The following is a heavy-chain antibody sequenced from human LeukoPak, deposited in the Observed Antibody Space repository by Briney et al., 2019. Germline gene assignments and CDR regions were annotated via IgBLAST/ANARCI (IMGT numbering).Heavy chain of an antibody. V-gene: IGHV4-39*01. CDR1: GGSISSSSYC. CDR3: ARQGAKPRYYYGSGSYYAPHFDY. CDR2: IYYSGST. D-gene: IGHD3-10*01. Sequence: SETLSLTCTVSGGSISSSSYCWGWIRQPPGKGLEWIGTIYYSGSTYYNPSLKSRVTISVDTSKNQFSLKLSSVTAADTAVYYCARQGAKPRYYYGSGSYYAPHFDYWGQGTLVTVSS. J-gene: IGHJ4*02.